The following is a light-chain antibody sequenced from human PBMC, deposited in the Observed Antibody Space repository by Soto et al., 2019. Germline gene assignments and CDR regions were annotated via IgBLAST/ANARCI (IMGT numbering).Light chain of an antibody. CDR2: EVS. J-gene: IGLJ1*01. CDR1: SSDVGYYNY. CDR3: SSYAGSTYV. Sequence: QSALAQPASVSGAPGQSITISCSGTSSDVGYYNYVSWYQQHAGKAPKLMIYEVSNRPSGVSNRFSGSKSGNTASLTTSGLQAEDEADYYCSSYAGSTYVFGTGTKVTVL. V-gene: IGLV2-14*01.